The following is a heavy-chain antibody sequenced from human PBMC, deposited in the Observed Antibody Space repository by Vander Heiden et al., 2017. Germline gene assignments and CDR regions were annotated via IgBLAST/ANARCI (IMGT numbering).Heavy chain of an antibody. V-gene: IGHV1-2*02. CDR3: AREDSSGSDGDHHWYFDL. CDR1: RYAITDYF. D-gene: IGHD3-10*01. CDR2: INPNTGDT. J-gene: IGHJ2*01. Sequence: QVQLVQSGAEVKKPGASVKGSCKASRYAITDYFLHWVRQAPGQGLDWMGAINPNTGDTNYAQKFQGRVTMTRDRSIGTAYMELTRRTYDETAIYYCAREDSSGSDGDHHWYFDLWGRGTLVTVSS.